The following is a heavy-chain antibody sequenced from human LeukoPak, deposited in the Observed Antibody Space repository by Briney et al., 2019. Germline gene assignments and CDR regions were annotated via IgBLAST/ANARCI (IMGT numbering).Heavy chain of an antibody. J-gene: IGHJ4*01. D-gene: IGHD5-24*01. V-gene: IGHV3-74*01. CDR3: VRDNAYTFDY. Sequence: PGGSLRLSCAASGFKFSSYWMNGVRQVPGKGLIWVAHINTNGDSANYADSVKGRFTISRDNAKSTLSLQMNSLRAEDTAIYYCVRDNAYTFDYWGQGTLVTVS. CDR1: GFKFSSYW. CDR2: INTNGDSA.